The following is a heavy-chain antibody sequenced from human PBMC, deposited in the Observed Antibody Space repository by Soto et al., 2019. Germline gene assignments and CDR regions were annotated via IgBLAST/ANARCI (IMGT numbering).Heavy chain of an antibody. D-gene: IGHD2-8*01. V-gene: IGHV1-3*01. CDR1: GYTFTSYA. CDR2: INAGNGNT. Sequence: ASVKVSCKASGYTFTSYAMHWVRQAPGQGLEWMGWINAGNGNTKYSQKFQGRVTITRDTSASTAYMELSSLRSEDTAVYYFARSGYCTNGVCYTPPSVYYYGMDVWGQGTTVTVSS. CDR3: ARSGYCTNGVCYTPPSVYYYGMDV. J-gene: IGHJ6*02.